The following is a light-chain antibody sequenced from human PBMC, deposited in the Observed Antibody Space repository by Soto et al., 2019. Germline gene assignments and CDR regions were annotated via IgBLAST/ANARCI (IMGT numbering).Light chain of an antibody. CDR3: QQYGSTPLT. Sequence: EIVLTQSPDTLSLSPGERATLSCRASQRIRSNYLAWYQQKPGQAPRFLIYDASSRATGIPDGFSGSGSGTDFTLTISRLEPEGCAVYSCQQYGSTPLTFGGGTKV. CDR1: QRIRSNY. V-gene: IGKV3-20*01. J-gene: IGKJ4*01. CDR2: DAS.